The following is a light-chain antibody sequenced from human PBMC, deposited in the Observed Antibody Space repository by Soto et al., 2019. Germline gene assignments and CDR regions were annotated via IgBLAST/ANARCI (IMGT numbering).Light chain of an antibody. CDR2: GAS. Sequence: EIVLTQSPGTLSLSPGERATLSWRAGQSVSNNYLDWYQQKPGQAPRLLIYGASNRATGIPDRFSGSGSGTDFTLTISRLEPEDFAVYYCQQYGSSGTFGQGTKVDIK. CDR3: QQYGSSGT. J-gene: IGKJ1*01. CDR1: QSVSNNY. V-gene: IGKV3-20*01.